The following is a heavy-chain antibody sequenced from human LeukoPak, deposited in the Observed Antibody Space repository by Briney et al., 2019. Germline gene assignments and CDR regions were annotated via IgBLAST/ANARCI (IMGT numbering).Heavy chain of an antibody. Sequence: PSETLSLTCTVSGGSISSSNWWSWVRQPPGKGLEWIGEIYHSGNTNYNPSLKSRVTISLDKSKNQFSLKLRSVTAADTAVYYCAREEMPGKFDYWGQGTLVTVSS. CDR2: IYHSGNT. CDR3: AREEMPGKFDY. D-gene: IGHD1-26*01. CDR1: GGSISSSNW. J-gene: IGHJ4*02. V-gene: IGHV4-4*02.